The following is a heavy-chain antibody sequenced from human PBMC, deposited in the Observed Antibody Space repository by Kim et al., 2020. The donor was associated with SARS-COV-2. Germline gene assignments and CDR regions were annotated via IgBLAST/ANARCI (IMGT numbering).Heavy chain of an antibody. D-gene: IGHD5-18*01. CDR2: TT. V-gene: IGHV3-23*01. CDR3: AKGVTYFDS. Sequence: TTYSAISVKCLFTISRDNSKNTLYLQMNSLRAEDTAVYYCAKGVTYFDSWGQGTLVTVSS. J-gene: IGHJ4*02.